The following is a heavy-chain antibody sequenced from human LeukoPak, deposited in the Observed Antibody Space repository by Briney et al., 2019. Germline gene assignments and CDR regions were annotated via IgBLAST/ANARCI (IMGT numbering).Heavy chain of an antibody. CDR1: GGSISSSSYY. Sequence: PSETLSLTCTVSGGSISSSSYYWGWIRQPPGKGLEWIGSIYYSGSTYYNPSLKSRVTISVDTSKNQFSLKLSSVTAADTAVYYCARRGSSSSYYYYYYMDVWGKGTTVTISS. J-gene: IGHJ6*03. CDR2: IYYSGST. V-gene: IGHV4-39*07. CDR3: ARRGSSSSYYYYYYMDV. D-gene: IGHD6-13*01.